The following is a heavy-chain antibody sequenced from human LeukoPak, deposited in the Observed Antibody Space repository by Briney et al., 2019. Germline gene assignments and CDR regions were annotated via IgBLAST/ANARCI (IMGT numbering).Heavy chain of an antibody. CDR1: GFTFDDYA. D-gene: IGHD1-14*01. J-gene: IGHJ5*02. V-gene: IGHV3-43*02. Sequence: PGGSLRLSCTASGFTFDDYAMHWVRQTPGKGLEWVSLISGNGENTYYADSVKGRFTISRDTSKNSLYLQMNSLRTEDTAFYSCAKGRRDHRIYGTFDPLGQGTPVTVSS. CDR3: AKGRRDHRIYGTFDP. CDR2: ISGNGENT.